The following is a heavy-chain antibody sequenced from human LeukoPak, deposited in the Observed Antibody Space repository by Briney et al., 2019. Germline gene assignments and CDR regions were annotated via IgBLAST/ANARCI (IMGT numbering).Heavy chain of an antibody. CDR2: TSSSGNTM. D-gene: IGHD5-24*01. J-gene: IGHJ5*02. CDR1: GFTFSRSE. CDR3: VRDTRDGSATWFDP. V-gene: IGHV3-48*03. Sequence: GGCLRLSCAASGFTFSRSEMDWVRQAPGKGLEWISYTSSSGNTMFYADSVKGRFAISRDNAKNSLYLQMNSLRVEDTAIYYCVRDTRDGSATWFDPWGQGTLVTVSS.